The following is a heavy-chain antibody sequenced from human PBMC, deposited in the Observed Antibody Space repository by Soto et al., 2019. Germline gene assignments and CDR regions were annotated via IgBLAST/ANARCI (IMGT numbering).Heavy chain of an antibody. D-gene: IGHD3-10*01. Sequence: PGESLKICYKGSGYSFTSYWIGWVRQMPGKGLEWMGIIYPGDSDTRYSPSFEGQVTISADKSINTAYLQWSSLKAPDTAIYYCSKGDSTPYYYYGMDVWGQGTTVTVSS. J-gene: IGHJ6*02. V-gene: IGHV5-51*01. CDR1: GYSFTSYW. CDR3: SKGDSTPYYYYGMDV. CDR2: IYPGDSDT.